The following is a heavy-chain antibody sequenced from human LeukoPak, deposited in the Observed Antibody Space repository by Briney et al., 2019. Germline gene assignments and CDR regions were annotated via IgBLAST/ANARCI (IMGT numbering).Heavy chain of an antibody. J-gene: IGHJ4*02. Sequence: ASVKVSCKASGYTFTRYDINWVRQATGQGLEWMGWMNPNRGNTGYAQNFQGRVTMTSNTSISTAYMELSSLRSEDTAVYYCARSPSDILTGYYTVYFDYWGQGTLVTVSS. D-gene: IGHD3-9*01. CDR1: GYTFTRYD. CDR2: MNPNRGNT. CDR3: ARSPSDILTGYYTVYFDY. V-gene: IGHV1-8*01.